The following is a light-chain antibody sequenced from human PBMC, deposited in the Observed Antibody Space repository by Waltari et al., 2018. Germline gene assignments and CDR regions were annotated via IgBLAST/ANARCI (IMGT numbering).Light chain of an antibody. CDR3: CSNVGSSVF. CDR1: NSNVGSYNL. CDR2: EGN. Sequence: QSALTQPASVSGSPGKSITLPCTGFNSNVGSYNLVSWYQKHPGKAPKLLIYEGNRRPSGVSNRFSGSKSDNTASLTLSGLQAEDEADYYCCSNVGSSVFFGGGTKLTVL. J-gene: IGLJ2*01. V-gene: IGLV2-23*03.